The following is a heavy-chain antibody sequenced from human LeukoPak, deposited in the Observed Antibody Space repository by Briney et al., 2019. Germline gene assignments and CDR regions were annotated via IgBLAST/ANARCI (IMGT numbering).Heavy chain of an antibody. CDR2: ISYDGSNK. J-gene: IGHJ6*03. Sequence: PGRSLRLSCAASGFTFSSYAMHWVRQAPGKGLEWVAVISYDGSNKYYADSVKGRFTISRDNSKNTLYLQMNSLRAEDTAVYYCAKVGHIAARPYYYYYMDVWGKGTTVTVSS. CDR1: GFTFSSYA. CDR3: AKVGHIAARPYYYYYMDV. V-gene: IGHV3-30-3*01. D-gene: IGHD6-6*01.